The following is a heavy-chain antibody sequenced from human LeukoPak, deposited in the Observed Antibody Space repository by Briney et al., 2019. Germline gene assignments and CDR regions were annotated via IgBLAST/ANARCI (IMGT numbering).Heavy chain of an antibody. J-gene: IGHJ4*02. CDR2: IIPIFGTA. CDR3: ASYGGYGGNYFDY. V-gene: IGHV1-69*05. D-gene: IGHD4-23*01. CDR1: GYTFTSYG. Sequence: GASVKVSCKASGYTFTSYGISWVRQAPGQGLEWMGWIIPIFGTANYAQKFQGRVTITTDESTSTAYMELSSLRSEDTAVYYCASYGGYGGNYFDYWGQGTLVTVSS.